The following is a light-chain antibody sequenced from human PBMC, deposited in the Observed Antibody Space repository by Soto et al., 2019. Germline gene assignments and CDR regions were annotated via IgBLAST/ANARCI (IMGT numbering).Light chain of an antibody. CDR1: QGIRND. CDR3: HQRSNWPLT. Sequence: AIQMTQSPSSLSASVGYRFTITCRASQGIRNDLGWYQQKPGKAPKLLIYAASSLQSGVPSRFSGSGSGTDFTLTISSLEPEDFAVYYCHQRSNWPLTFGGGTTVDIK. CDR2: AAS. V-gene: IGKV1-6*01. J-gene: IGKJ4*01.